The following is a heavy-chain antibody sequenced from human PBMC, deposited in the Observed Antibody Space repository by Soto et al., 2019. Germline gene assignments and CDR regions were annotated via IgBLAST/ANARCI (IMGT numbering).Heavy chain of an antibody. J-gene: IGHJ2*01. CDR3: ARDDYDFWSGNNWYFDL. CDR2: ISSSGSTI. D-gene: IGHD3-3*01. CDR1: GFTFSSYE. Sequence: GGSLRLSCAASGFTFSSYEMNWVRQAPGKGLEWVSYISSSGSTIYYADSVKGRFTISRDNAKNSLYLQMNGLRAEDTAVYYCARDDYDFWSGNNWYFDLWGRGTLVTVSS. V-gene: IGHV3-48*03.